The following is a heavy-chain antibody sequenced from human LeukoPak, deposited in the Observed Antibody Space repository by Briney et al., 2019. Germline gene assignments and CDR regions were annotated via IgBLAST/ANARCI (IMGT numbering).Heavy chain of an antibody. D-gene: IGHD3-10*01. CDR2: ISSSSSYI. Sequence: PGGSLRLSCAASGFTFSSYSMNWVRQAPGKGLEWVSSISSSSSYIYYADSVKGRFTISRDNAKNSLYLQMNSLRAEDTAVYYCARDWDRGVIITSWGQGSLVTVSS. V-gene: IGHV3-21*01. CDR3: ARDWDRGVIITS. CDR1: GFTFSSYS. J-gene: IGHJ5*02.